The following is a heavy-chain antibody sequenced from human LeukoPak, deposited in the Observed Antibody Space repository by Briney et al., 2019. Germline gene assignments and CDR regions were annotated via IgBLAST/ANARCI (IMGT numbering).Heavy chain of an antibody. J-gene: IGHJ3*02. CDR3: ASQGYCSGGSCYSGYAFDI. Sequence: TLSLTCTVFGGSISSGGYYWTWIRQHPGKGLEWIWNIYYSGSTYYNPSLKSRVTISVDTSKNQFSLKLSSVTAADTAVYYCASQGYCSGGSCYSGYAFDIWGQGTMVTVSS. CDR1: GGSISSGGYY. V-gene: IGHV4-31*03. CDR2: IYYSGST. D-gene: IGHD2-15*01.